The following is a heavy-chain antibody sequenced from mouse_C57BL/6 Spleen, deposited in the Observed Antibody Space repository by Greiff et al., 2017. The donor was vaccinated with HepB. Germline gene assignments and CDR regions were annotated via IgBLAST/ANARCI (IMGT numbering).Heavy chain of an antibody. J-gene: IGHJ1*03. V-gene: IGHV1-26*01. D-gene: IGHD1-1*01. CDR1: GYTFTDYY. CDR2: INPNNGGT. Sequence: VQLQQSGPELVKPGASVKISCKASGYTFTDYYMNWVKQSHGKSLEWIGDINPNNGGTSYNQKFKGKATLTVDKSSSTAYMELRSLTSEDSAVYYCARCYYGSSYWYFDVWVTGTTVTVSS. CDR3: ARCYYGSSYWYFDV.